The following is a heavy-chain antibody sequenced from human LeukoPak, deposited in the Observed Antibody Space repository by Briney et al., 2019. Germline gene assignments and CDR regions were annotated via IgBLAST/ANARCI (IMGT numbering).Heavy chain of an antibody. V-gene: IGHV1-18*01. D-gene: IGHD3-10*01. Sequence: ASVKVSCKASGYTFTSYGISWVRQAPGQGLEWMGWISAYNGNTNYAQKLQGRVTMTTDTSTSTAYMELRSLRSDDTAVYYCARDRTYYYGSGEYDPWGQGTLVTVPS. CDR3: ARDRTYYYGSGEYDP. CDR2: ISAYNGNT. J-gene: IGHJ5*02. CDR1: GYTFTSYG.